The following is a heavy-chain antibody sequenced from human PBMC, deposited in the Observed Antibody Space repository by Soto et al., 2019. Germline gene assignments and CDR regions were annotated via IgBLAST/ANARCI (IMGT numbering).Heavy chain of an antibody. V-gene: IGHV3-48*01. CDR1: GFTFSSYS. J-gene: IGHJ4*02. CDR2: ISSSSSTI. Sequence: EVQLVESGGGLVQPXGSLRLSCAASGFTFSSYSMNWVRQAPGKGLEWVSYISSSSSTIYYADSVKGRFTIXXXXXXXXXXXQMNSLRAEDTAVYYCASNSLYYWGQGTLVTVSS. CDR3: ASNSLYY. D-gene: IGHD2-8*01.